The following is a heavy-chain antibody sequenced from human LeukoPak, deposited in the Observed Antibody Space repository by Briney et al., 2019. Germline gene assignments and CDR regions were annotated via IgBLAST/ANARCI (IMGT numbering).Heavy chain of an antibody. V-gene: IGHV3-7*01. D-gene: IGHD3-22*01. CDR1: GFTFSSYW. CDR3: AKDQRSTGYYLDY. J-gene: IGHJ4*02. CDR2: IKQDGSEK. Sequence: GGSLRLSCAASGFTFSSYWMSWVRQAPGKGLEWVANIKQDGSEKYYVDSVKGRFTISRDNAKNTLYLQMNSLRAEVTSLYYCAKDQRSTGYYLDYWGQGTLVTVSS.